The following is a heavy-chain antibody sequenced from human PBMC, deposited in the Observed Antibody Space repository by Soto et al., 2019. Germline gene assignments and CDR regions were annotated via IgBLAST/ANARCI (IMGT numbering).Heavy chain of an antibody. CDR3: AKDESRVVVPDNWFDS. D-gene: IGHD3-22*01. J-gene: IGHJ5*01. Sequence: LRLSCAASGLAFSSNAMSWVRQAPGKGLEWVSGISDSGGSTYYADSVKGRFTISRDNSKNTLYLQMNSLRAEDTAVYYCAKDESRVVVPDNWFDSWGQGTLVTVSS. V-gene: IGHV3-23*01. CDR2: ISDSGGST. CDR1: GLAFSSNA.